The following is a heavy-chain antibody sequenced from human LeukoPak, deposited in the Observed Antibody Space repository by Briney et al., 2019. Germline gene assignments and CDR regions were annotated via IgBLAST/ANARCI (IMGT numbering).Heavy chain of an antibody. CDR1: GFTFSSYW. V-gene: IGHV3-74*01. Sequence: PGGSLRLSCAASGFTFSSYWMHWVRQAPGKGLVWVSRINSDGSSTSYADSVKGRFTISRDNAKNTLYLQMNSLRAEDTAVYYCARDPSLGRGWYAVKETQSYWFDPWGQGTLVTVSS. CDR3: ARDPSLGRGWYAVKETQSYWFDP. D-gene: IGHD6-19*01. J-gene: IGHJ5*02. CDR2: INSDGSST.